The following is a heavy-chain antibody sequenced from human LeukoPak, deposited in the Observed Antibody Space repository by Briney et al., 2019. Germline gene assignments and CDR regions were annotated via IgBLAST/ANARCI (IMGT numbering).Heavy chain of an antibody. D-gene: IGHD3-10*01. CDR1: GFAVSSNY. V-gene: IGHV3-13*01. CDR3: ARVGAHYGMDV. J-gene: IGHJ6*02. Sequence: PGGSLRLSCAASGFAVSSNYMSWVRQAPGKGLEWVSAIGTAGDTYYPGSVKGRFTISRENAKNSLYLQMNSLRAEDTAVYYCARVGAHYGMDVWGQGTTVTVSS. CDR2: IGTAGDT.